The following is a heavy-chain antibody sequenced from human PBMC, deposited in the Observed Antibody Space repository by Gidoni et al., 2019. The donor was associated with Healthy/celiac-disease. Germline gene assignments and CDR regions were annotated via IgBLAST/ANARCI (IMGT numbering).Heavy chain of an antibody. CDR1: GVTFTCYA. V-gene: IGHV1-69*01. CDR3: ARDGAWSDYQDYYYYYMDV. CDR2: INPIFGTE. J-gene: IGHJ6*03. D-gene: IGHD3-3*01. Sequence: HVQLVQSGVVVTNPASSLTVSCQASGVTFTCYATSCGRQATGQGLEWMGGINPIFGTENYAQKFQGRVTITADETTSTAYMELSSLRSEDTAVYYCARDGAWSDYQDYYYYYMDVWGKGTTVTVSS.